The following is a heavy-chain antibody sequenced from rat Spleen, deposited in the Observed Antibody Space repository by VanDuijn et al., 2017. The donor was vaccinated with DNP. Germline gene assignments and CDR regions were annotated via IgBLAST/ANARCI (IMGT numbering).Heavy chain of an antibody. CDR2: IWGHGNT. V-gene: IGHV2S75*01. CDR1: GFSLTNYG. J-gene: IGHJ2*01. CDR3: ARGLGRARAFDY. Sequence: QVQLRESGPVLVQASETLSLTCTVSGFSLTNYGIIWVRQSPGKGLEWLGIIWGHGNTDYNSALKSRLTISRDTSKSQIFLKMSSLQTEDTATYYCARGLGRARAFDYWGQGVMVTVSS.